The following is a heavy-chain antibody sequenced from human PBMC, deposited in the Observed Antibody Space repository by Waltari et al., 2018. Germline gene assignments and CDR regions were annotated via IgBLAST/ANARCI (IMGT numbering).Heavy chain of an antibody. CDR1: GGSFSGYY. Sequence: QVQLQQWGAGLLKPSETLSLTCAVYGGSFSGYYWSWIRQPPGKGLAWIGEINHSGSTNYNPSLKSRVTISVDTSKNQFSLKLSSVTAADTAVYYCARGLRTYSSSWYYYYYYGMDVWGQGTTVTVSS. CDR2: INHSGST. D-gene: IGHD6-13*01. V-gene: IGHV4-34*01. J-gene: IGHJ6*02. CDR3: ARGLRTYSSSWYYYYYYGMDV.